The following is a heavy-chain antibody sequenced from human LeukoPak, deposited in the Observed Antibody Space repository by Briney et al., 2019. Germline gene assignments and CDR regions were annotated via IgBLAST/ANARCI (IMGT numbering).Heavy chain of an antibody. D-gene: IGHD3-9*01. CDR3: ASHTSYYDILTGVDY. J-gene: IGHJ4*02. CDR2: IYSGGST. CDR1: GFTVSSNY. Sequence: TGGSLRLSCAASGFTVSSNYMSWVRQAPGKGLEWVSVIYSGGSTYYADSVKGRFTISRDNSKNTLYLQMNSLRAEDTAVYYCASHTSYYDILTGVDYWGQGTLVTVSS. V-gene: IGHV3-53*05.